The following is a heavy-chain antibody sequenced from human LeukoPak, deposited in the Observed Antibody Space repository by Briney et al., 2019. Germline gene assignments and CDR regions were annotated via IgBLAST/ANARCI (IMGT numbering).Heavy chain of an antibody. D-gene: IGHD3-22*01. J-gene: IGHJ4*02. CDR2: ISYDGSNK. Sequence: GRSLRLSCAASEFTFSSYAMHWVRQAPGKGLEWVAVISYDGSNKYYADSVKGRFTISRDNSKNTLYLQMNSLRAEDTAVYYCANLGYYYDSSGYYRDYWGQGTLVTVSS. CDR3: ANLGYYYDSSGYYRDY. CDR1: EFTFSSYA. V-gene: IGHV3-30-3*01.